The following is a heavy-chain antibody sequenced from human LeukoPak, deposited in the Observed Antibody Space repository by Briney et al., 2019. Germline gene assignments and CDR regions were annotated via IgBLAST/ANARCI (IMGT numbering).Heavy chain of an antibody. CDR2: INPNSGGI. Sequence: ASVKVSCKASGYTFTGYYMHWVRQAPGQGLEWMGWINPNSGGINYAQKFQGRVTMTRDTSISTAYMELSRLRSDDTAVYYCARGAYYCDSSGYPPPNWFDPWGQGTLVTVSS. D-gene: IGHD3-22*01. J-gene: IGHJ5*02. CDR3: ARGAYYCDSSGYPPPNWFDP. V-gene: IGHV1-2*02. CDR1: GYTFTGYY.